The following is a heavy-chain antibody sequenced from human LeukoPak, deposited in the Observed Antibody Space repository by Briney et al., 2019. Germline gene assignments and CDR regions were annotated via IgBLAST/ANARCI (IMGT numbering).Heavy chain of an antibody. D-gene: IGHD3-10*01. CDR3: ASYTSGSFLGFDP. CDR1: GGSISSHY. CDR2: IYYSGST. V-gene: IGHV4-59*11. Sequence: SETLSLTCTVSGGSISSHYWSWIRQPPGKGLEWIGYIYYSGSTNYNPSLKSRVTMSVDTSKSQFSLKLSSVTAADTAVYYCASYTSGSFLGFDPWGQGTLVTVSS. J-gene: IGHJ5*02.